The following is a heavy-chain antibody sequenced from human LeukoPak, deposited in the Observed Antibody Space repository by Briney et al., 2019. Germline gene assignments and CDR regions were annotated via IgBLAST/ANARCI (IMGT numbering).Heavy chain of an antibody. CDR2: IRSKANSYAT. CDR1: GFTFSGSA. Sequence: GGSLRLSCAASGFTFSGSAMHWVRQASGKGLEWVGRIRSKANSYATAYAASVKGRFTISRDDSKNTAYLQMNSLKTEDTAVYYCLLVVATITSPYYYYYMDVWGKGTTVTVSS. V-gene: IGHV3-73*01. D-gene: IGHD5-12*01. J-gene: IGHJ6*03. CDR3: LLVVATITSPYYYYYMDV.